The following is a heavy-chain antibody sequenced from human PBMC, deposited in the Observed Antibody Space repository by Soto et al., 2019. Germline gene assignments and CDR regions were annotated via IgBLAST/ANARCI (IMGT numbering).Heavy chain of an antibody. CDR2: IIPIFGTA. D-gene: IGHD3-16*01. CDR3: ARDLRCFSLFLGNWFDP. J-gene: IGHJ5*02. V-gene: IGHV1-69*06. CDR1: GGTFSSYA. Sequence: QVQLVQSGAEVKKPGSSVKVSCKASGGTFSSYAISWVRQAPGQGLEWMGGIIPIFGTANYAQKFQGRVTITADKSTSTAYMELRSLRSEDTAVYYCARDLRCFSLFLGNWFDPWGQGTLVAVSS.